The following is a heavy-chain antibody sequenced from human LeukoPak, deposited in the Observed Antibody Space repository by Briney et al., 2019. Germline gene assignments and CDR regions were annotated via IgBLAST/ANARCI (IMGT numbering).Heavy chain of an antibody. CDR2: AHYTGIT. D-gene: IGHD2-15*01. Sequence: SETLSLTCTVSGGSISSYYWGWIRQPPGKGLEWIGSAHYTGITYYNPSLKSRVTISVDTSKNQFSLKLSSVTAADTTVYYCARHGRPSGFDPWGQGTLVTVSS. V-gene: IGHV4-39*01. CDR3: ARHGRPSGFDP. CDR1: GGSISSYY. J-gene: IGHJ5*02.